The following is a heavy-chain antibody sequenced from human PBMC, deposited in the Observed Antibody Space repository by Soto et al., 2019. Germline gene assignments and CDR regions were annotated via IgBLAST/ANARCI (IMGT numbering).Heavy chain of an antibody. Sequence: QVQLVESGGGVVQPGRSLRLSCAASGFTFSSYAMHWVRQAPGKGLEWVAVISYDGSNKYYADSVKGRFTISRDNSKNTLYLQMNSLRAEDTAVYYCARCPGIVGYGYNWFDPWGQGTLVTVSS. V-gene: IGHV3-30-3*01. CDR3: ARCPGIVGYGYNWFDP. J-gene: IGHJ5*02. CDR2: ISYDGSNK. D-gene: IGHD5-18*01. CDR1: GFTFSSYA.